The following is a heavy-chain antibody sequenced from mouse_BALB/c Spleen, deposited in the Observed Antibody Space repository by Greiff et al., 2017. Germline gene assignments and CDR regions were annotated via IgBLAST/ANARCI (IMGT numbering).Heavy chain of an antibody. J-gene: IGHJ3*01. CDR3: ARQELLSWFAY. Sequence: EVKLMESGGDLVKPGGSLKLSCAASGFTFSSYGMSWVRQTPDKRLEWVATISSGGSYTYYPDSVKGRFTISRDNAKNTLYLQMSSLKSEDTAMYYCARQELLSWFAYWGQGTLVTVSA. V-gene: IGHV5-6*01. CDR1: GFTFSSYG. CDR2: ISSGGSYT. D-gene: IGHD1-1*01.